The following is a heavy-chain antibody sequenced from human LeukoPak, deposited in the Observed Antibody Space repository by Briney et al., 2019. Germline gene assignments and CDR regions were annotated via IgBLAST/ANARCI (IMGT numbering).Heavy chain of an antibody. J-gene: IGHJ4*02. D-gene: IGHD2-15*01. Sequence: GGSLRLSCAASGFTFSSYAMSWVRQAPGKRLEWVSAISGSGGSTYYADSVKGRFTISRDNSKNTLYLQMNNLRAEDTAVYYCAKDDFIAVVVAATPFDYWGQGTLVTVSS. CDR1: GFTFSSYA. V-gene: IGHV3-23*01. CDR3: AKDDFIAVVVAATPFDY. CDR2: ISGSGGST.